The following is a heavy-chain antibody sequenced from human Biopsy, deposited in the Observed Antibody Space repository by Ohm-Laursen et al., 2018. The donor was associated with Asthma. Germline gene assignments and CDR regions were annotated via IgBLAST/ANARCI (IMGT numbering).Heavy chain of an antibody. CDR2: FDIEDGEA. CDR1: GDTLTERS. CDR3: ATDLWNPQKVYYY. J-gene: IGHJ4*02. D-gene: IGHD1-1*01. Sequence: EASVKVSCKVSGDTLTERSIHWVRQAPGKGLEWMGGFDIEDGEASYAQKFKGRVTLTEDPSTDTVYMEVSSLRSDDTAVYYCATDLWNPQKVYYYWGQGTLVTVSS. V-gene: IGHV1-24*01.